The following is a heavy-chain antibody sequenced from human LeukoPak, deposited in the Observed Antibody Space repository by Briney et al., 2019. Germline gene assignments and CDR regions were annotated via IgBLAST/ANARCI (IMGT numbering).Heavy chain of an antibody. J-gene: IGHJ3*02. V-gene: IGHV4-39*01. D-gene: IGHD3-22*01. Sequence: SETLSLTCTVSGGSISSSSYYWGWIRQPPGKGLEWIGSIYYSGSTYCNPSLKSRVTISVDTSKNQFSLKLSSVTAADTAVYYCARAQYYYDSSGYTAFDIWGQGTMVTVSS. CDR2: IYYSGST. CDR3: ARAQYYYDSSGYTAFDI. CDR1: GGSISSSSYY.